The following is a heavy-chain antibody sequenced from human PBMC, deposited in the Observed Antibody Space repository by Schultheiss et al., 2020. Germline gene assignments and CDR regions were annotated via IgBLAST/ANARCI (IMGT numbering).Heavy chain of an antibody. CDR3: ARVEIQLWQGFDP. CDR1: GYTFTGYY. Sequence: ASVKVSCKASGYTFTGYYMHWVRQAPGQGLEWMGWINPNSGGTNYEQKFQGRVTMTRDTSISTAYMELRSLRSDDTAVYYCARVEIQLWQGFDPWGQGTLVTVSS. D-gene: IGHD5-18*01. J-gene: IGHJ5*02. V-gene: IGHV1-2*02. CDR2: INPNSGGT.